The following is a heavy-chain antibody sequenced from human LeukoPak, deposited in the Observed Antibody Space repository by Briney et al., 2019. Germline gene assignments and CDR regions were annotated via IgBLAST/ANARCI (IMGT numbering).Heavy chain of an antibody. V-gene: IGHV4-34*01. D-gene: IGHD3-3*01. J-gene: IGHJ6*03. CDR2: INHSGST. CDR1: GGSFSGHY. CDR3: ARRTTSRIDFWSGYSHGYYYMDV. Sequence: SETLSLTCAVYGGSFSGHYWSWIRQPPGKGLEWIGEINHSGSTNYNPSLKSRVTISVDTSKNQFSLELSSVTAADTAVYYCARRTTSRIDFWSGYSHGYYYMDVWGKGTTVTVSS.